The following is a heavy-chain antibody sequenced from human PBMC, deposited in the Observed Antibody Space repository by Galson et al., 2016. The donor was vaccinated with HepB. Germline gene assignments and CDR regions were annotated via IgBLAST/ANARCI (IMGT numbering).Heavy chain of an antibody. V-gene: IGHV3-53*01. CDR2: IYSGNNA. D-gene: IGHD3-10*01. CDR1: GFSVSQNY. J-gene: IGHJ4*02. Sequence: SLRLSCAVSGFSVSQNYMTWVRQAPGKGLEWLSVIYSGNNAYYADSVKGRFTISRDNFGNTLHLQINRLRAEDTAVYYCARAGSRVGFYLRFGFFDSWGQGALVTVSA. CDR3: ARAGSRVGFYLRFGFFDS.